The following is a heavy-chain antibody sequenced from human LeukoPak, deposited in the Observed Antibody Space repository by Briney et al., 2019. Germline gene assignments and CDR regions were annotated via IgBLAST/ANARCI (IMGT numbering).Heavy chain of an antibody. J-gene: IGHJ4*02. D-gene: IGHD5-24*01. V-gene: IGHV3-66*01. Sequence: GGSLRLSCAASGFSVSSKYMNWVRQAPGKGLEWVTVIYLDGRADYADSVKGRFTISSDNSKNTVYLQMNSLKDEDTAVYYCARDAETSLANWGQGTLVTVSP. CDR2: IYLDGRA. CDR1: GFSVSSKY. CDR3: ARDAETSLAN.